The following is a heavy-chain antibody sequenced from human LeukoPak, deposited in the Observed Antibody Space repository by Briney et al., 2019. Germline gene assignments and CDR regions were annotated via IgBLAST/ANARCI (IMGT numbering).Heavy chain of an antibody. CDR2: IIPIFGTA. Sequence: ASVKVSCKASGGTFSSYAISWVRQAPGQGLEWMGGIIPIFGTANYAQKFQGRVTITADESTSTAYMELSSLRSEDTAVYYCARDAVAPSYYYDSSGYYPDYWGQGTLVTVS. D-gene: IGHD3-22*01. CDR3: ARDAVAPSYYYDSSGYYPDY. CDR1: GGTFSSYA. J-gene: IGHJ4*02. V-gene: IGHV1-69*13.